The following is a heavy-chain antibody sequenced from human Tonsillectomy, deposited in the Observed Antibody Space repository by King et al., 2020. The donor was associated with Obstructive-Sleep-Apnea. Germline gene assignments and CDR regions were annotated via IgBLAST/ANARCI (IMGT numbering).Heavy chain of an antibody. CDR1: GGSISSYY. D-gene: IGHD5-24*01. CDR3: ACGGTDGSPDY. V-gene: IGHV4-59*08. J-gene: IGHJ4*01. Sequence: QLQESGPGLVQPSETLSLTCTVSGGSISSYYWSWIRQPPGKGLEWIGYIYYSGSTNYNPSLKSRVTISVDTSKNQFSLKLSSVTAADTAVYYCACGGTDGSPDYWGHGTLVTVSS. CDR2: IYYSGST.